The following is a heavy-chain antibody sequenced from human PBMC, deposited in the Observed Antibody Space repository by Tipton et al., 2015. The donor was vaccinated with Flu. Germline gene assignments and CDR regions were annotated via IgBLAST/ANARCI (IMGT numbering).Heavy chain of an antibody. CDR1: GGSFSGYY. D-gene: IGHD4-11*01. Sequence: TLSLTCAVYGGSFSGYYWSWIRQPPGKGLEWNGEINHSGSPHYNPSLKSRVTITVDTSKNQFSLRLTSMNAADTALYYCARRDYSSYVSDPKNWFDPWGQGTLVTVSS. V-gene: IGHV4-34*01. CDR2: INHSGSP. J-gene: IGHJ5*02. CDR3: ARRDYSSYVSDPKNWFDP.